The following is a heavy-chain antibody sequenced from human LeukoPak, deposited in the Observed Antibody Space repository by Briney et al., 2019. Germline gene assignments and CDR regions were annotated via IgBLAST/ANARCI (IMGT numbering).Heavy chain of an antibody. D-gene: IGHD1-14*01. J-gene: IGHJ6*03. CDR2: IYTSGST. V-gene: IGHV4-61*02. CDR1: GGSISSGSYY. CDR3: ARVKTGVDHFYYYYMDV. Sequence: PSETLSLTCTVSGGSISSGSYYWSWIRQPAGKGLEWIGRIYTSGSTNYNPSLKSRVTISVDTAKNQFSLKLSSVTAEDTAVYYCARVKTGVDHFYYYYMDVWGKGTTVTVSS.